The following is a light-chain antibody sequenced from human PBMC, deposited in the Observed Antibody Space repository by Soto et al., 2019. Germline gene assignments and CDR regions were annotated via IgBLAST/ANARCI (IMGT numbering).Light chain of an antibody. J-gene: IGLJ3*02. Sequence: QSALTQPASVSGSPGQSITISCTGASSDVGGYNFVSWYQQHPGKAPKLMIFEVSNRPSGVSNRFSGSKSGNTASLTISGLQAEDEADYYCQAYDNSLGVSVLFGGGTKLTVL. CDR1: SSDVGGYNF. CDR3: QAYDNSLGVSVL. CDR2: EVS. V-gene: IGLV2-14*01.